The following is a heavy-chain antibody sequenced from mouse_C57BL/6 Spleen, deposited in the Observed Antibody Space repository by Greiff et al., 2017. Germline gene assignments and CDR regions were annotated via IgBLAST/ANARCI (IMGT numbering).Heavy chain of an antibody. J-gene: IGHJ3*01. V-gene: IGHV5-12*01. Sequence: EVQLVESGGGLVQPGGSLKLSCAASGFTFSDYYMYWVRQTPEKRLEWVAYISNGGGSTYYPDTVKGRFTISRDNAKNTLYLQMSRLKSEDTAMYYCARQELTGPFAYWGQGTLVTVSA. CDR3: ARQELTGPFAY. CDR2: ISNGGGST. CDR1: GFTFSDYY. D-gene: IGHD4-1*01.